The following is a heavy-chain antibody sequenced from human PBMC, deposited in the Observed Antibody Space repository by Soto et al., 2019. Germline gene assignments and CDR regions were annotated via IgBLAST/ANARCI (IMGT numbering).Heavy chain of an antibody. V-gene: IGHV5-10-1*01. CDR3: ASHTSPLVMKIFNY. Sequence: PGEPLKISFKGSGYSFTSYLISWVRQMPVKGLACTGRIDPSDSYTNYSPSFQGHVTISADKSISTAYLQWSSLKASDTAMYYCASHTSPLVMKIFNYSGQGTLITICS. CDR2: IDPSDSYT. CDR1: GYSFTSYL. D-gene: IGHD3-16*01. J-gene: IGHJ4*02.